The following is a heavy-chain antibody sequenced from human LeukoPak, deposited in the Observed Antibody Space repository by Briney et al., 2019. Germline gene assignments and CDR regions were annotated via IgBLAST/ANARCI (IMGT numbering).Heavy chain of an antibody. V-gene: IGHV4-34*01. CDR1: GGSFSGYY. CDR3: ARVIVVVPAAYDAFDI. J-gene: IGHJ3*02. Sequence: TSETLPLTCAVYGGSFSGYYWSWIRQPPGKGLEWIGEINHSGSTNYNPSLKSRVTISVDTSKNQFSLKLSSVTAADTAVYYCARVIVVVPAAYDAFDIWGQGTMVTVSS. CDR2: INHSGST. D-gene: IGHD2-2*01.